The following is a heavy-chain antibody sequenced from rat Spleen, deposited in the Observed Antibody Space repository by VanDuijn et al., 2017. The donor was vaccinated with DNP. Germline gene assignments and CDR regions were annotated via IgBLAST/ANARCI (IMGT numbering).Heavy chain of an antibody. J-gene: IGHJ2*01. CDR2: ITSSGGRT. V-gene: IGHV5-25*01. D-gene: IGHD1-1*01. CDR3: ARSYSAHFDY. CDR1: GFTFSDYY. Sequence: EVQLVESGGGLVQPGRSLKLSCAASGFTFSDYYMAWVRQAPTKGLEWVAAITSSGGRTYFPDSVKGRFTISRDNAKNTLYLHMNSLRSEDTATYYCARSYSAHFDYWGQGVMVTVSS.